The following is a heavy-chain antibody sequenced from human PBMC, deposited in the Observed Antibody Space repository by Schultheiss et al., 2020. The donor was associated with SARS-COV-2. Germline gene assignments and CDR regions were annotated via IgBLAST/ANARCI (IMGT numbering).Heavy chain of an antibody. Sequence: GGSLRLSCAASGFTFDDYAMHWVRQAPGKGLEWVSGISWNSGSIGYADSVKGRFTISRDNAKNSLYLQMNSLKTEDTAVYYCTRERFRFSSTPLGAFDIWGQGTMVTVSS. CDR2: ISWNSGSI. J-gene: IGHJ3*02. CDR3: TRERFRFSSTPLGAFDI. CDR1: GFTFDDYA. D-gene: IGHD6-13*01. V-gene: IGHV3-9*01.